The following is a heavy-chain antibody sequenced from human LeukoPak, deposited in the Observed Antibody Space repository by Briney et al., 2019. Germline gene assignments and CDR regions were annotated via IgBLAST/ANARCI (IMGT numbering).Heavy chain of an antibody. Sequence: ASVKVSCKASRYTFTDSYMHWVRQAPGQGLECMGRINPNSGGTNYAQKFRGRVTMTRDTSINTAYMEMSGLRSDDTAVYYCVREYCRGDCYPWTWGQGTLVTVSS. D-gene: IGHD2-21*02. J-gene: IGHJ5*02. CDR1: RYTFTDSY. V-gene: IGHV1-2*06. CDR2: INPNSGGT. CDR3: VREYCRGDCYPWT.